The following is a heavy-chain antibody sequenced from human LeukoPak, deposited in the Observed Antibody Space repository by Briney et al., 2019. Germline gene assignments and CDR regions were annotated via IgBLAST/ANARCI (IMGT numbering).Heavy chain of an antibody. J-gene: IGHJ3*02. CDR1: GYTFTSYV. Sequence: SSVKVSCKASGYTFTSYVISWGRQAPGQGLEWMGWISAYNDNANYAQKLQSRVTMTTDTSTSTAYMEPSSLRSADTAVYYCARPTSGDAFDIWGQGTMVTVSS. CDR2: ISAYNDNA. D-gene: IGHD4-11*01. V-gene: IGHV1-18*04. CDR3: ARPTSGDAFDI.